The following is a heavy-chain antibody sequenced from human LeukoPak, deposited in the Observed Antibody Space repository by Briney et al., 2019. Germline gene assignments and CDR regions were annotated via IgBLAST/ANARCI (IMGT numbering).Heavy chain of an antibody. CDR1: GGSISSGDYY. Sequence: SQTLSLTCTVSGGSISSGDYYWSWIRQPPGKGLEWIGYIYYSGSTYYNPSLKSRVTISVDTSKNQFSLKLSSVTAADTAVYYCARAPPTYFWSGYGYCYMDVWGKGTTVTVSS. J-gene: IGHJ6*03. D-gene: IGHD3-3*01. CDR3: ARAPPTYFWSGYGYCYMDV. V-gene: IGHV4-30-4*08. CDR2: IYYSGST.